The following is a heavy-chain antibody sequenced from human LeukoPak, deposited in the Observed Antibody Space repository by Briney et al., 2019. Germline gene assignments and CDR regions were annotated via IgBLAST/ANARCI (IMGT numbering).Heavy chain of an antibody. CDR3: ANEYSKGDI. V-gene: IGHV3-23*01. CDR2: TSGSGGNT. Sequence: GGSLRLSCAASGFIFSNYVMSWVRQAPGKGLEWVSATSGSGGNTYYADSVKGRFTISRDNSKNTLYLQMNSLRAEDAAVYYCANEYSKGDIWGQGTMVTVSS. D-gene: IGHD4-11*01. J-gene: IGHJ3*02. CDR1: GFIFSNYV.